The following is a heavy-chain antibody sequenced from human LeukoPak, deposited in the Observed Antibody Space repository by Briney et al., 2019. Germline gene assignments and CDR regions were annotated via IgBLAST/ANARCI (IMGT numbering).Heavy chain of an antibody. D-gene: IGHD6-13*01. J-gene: IGHJ4*02. CDR2: ISSSSSTI. CDR3: AREVIGSSWYWYFDY. CDR1: GFTFSSYS. V-gene: IGHV3-48*01. Sequence: PGGSLRLSCAASGFTFSSYSMNWVRQAPGKGLEWVSYISSSSSTIYYADSVKGRFTISRDNAKNSLYLQMNSLRAEDTAVYYCAREVIGSSWYWYFDYWGQGTLVTVSS.